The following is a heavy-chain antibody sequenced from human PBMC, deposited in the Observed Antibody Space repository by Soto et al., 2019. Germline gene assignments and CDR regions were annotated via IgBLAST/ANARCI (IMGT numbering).Heavy chain of an antibody. V-gene: IGHV1-69*01. J-gene: IGHJ3*02. CDR1: GGTFSSYA. CDR3: ARDLDYYDSSGYLGAFDI. CDR2: IIPIFGTA. D-gene: IGHD3-22*01. Sequence: KVSCKAYGGTFSSYAISWVRQAPGQGLEWMGGIIPIFGTANYAQKFQGRVTITADESTSTAYMELSSLRSEDTAVYYCARDLDYYDSSGYLGAFDIWGQGTMVTVSS.